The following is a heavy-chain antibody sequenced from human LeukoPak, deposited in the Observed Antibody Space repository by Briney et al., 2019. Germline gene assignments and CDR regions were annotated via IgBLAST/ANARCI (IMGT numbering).Heavy chain of an antibody. J-gene: IGHJ4*02. V-gene: IGHV3-11*06. CDR2: ISSSSSYT. D-gene: IGHD1-26*01. Sequence: PGGSLRLSCAASGFTFSDYYMSWIRQAPGKGLEWVSYISSSSSYTNYADSVEGRFTISRDNAKNSLYLQMNSLRAEDTAVYYGARARNSGSYNYWGQGTLVTVSS. CDR1: GFTFSDYY. CDR3: ARARNSGSYNY.